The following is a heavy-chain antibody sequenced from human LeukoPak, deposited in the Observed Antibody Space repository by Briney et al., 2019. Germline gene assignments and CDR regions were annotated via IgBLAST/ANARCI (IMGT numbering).Heavy chain of an antibody. V-gene: IGHV3-48*03. CDR3: ARAYCSSTSCYYGMDV. J-gene: IGHJ6*04. CDR2: ISSSGSTI. CDR1: GFTFSSYE. Sequence: GGSLRLSCAASGFTFSSYEMNWVRQAPGKGLEWVSYISSSGSTIYYADSVKGRFTISRDNAKNSLYLQMNSLRAEDTAVYYCARAYCSSTSCYYGMDVWGKGTTVTVSS. D-gene: IGHD2-2*01.